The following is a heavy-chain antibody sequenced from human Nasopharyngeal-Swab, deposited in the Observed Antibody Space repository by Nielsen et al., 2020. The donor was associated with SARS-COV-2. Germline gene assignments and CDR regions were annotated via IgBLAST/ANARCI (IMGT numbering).Heavy chain of an antibody. J-gene: IGHJ4*02. CDR1: GFTFSNYW. CDR2: IKQDGSEK. CDR3: ARQRTGAVDY. V-gene: IGHV3-7*01. D-gene: IGHD2-8*02. Sequence: GESLKISCAASGFTFSNYWMCWVRQAPGKGLEWVANIKQDGSEKYYVDSVKGRFTISRDNAKNTLYLQMNSLRAEDTAVYYCARQRTGAVDYWGQGTLVTVSS.